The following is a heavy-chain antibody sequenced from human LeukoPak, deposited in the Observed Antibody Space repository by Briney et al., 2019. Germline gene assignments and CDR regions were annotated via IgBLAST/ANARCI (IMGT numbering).Heavy chain of an antibody. CDR2: ISGSGGST. CDR3: AKLLGYCSSTSCYTRGYFQH. CDR1: GFTFSSYA. Sequence: GGSLRLSCAASGFTFSSYAMSWVRQAPGKGLEWVSAISGSGGSTYYADSVKGRFTISRDNSKNTLYLQMNSLRAEDTAVYYCAKLLGYCSSTSCYTRGYFQHWGQGTLVTVSS. D-gene: IGHD2-2*02. J-gene: IGHJ1*01. V-gene: IGHV3-23*01.